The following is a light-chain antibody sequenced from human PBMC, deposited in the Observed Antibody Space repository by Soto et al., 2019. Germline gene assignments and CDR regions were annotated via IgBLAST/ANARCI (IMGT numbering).Light chain of an antibody. J-gene: IGKJ1*01. V-gene: IGKV3-20*01. Sequence: EKVLTQSPGTLSLSPGERATLSCRASQSVSSSYLAWYQQKSGQAPRLLIYGASNRATGIPDRFSGSGSGTDFTLTISRLEPEDSAVYYCQQYDSSPWTFGQGTKVDIK. CDR2: GAS. CDR1: QSVSSSY. CDR3: QQYDSSPWT.